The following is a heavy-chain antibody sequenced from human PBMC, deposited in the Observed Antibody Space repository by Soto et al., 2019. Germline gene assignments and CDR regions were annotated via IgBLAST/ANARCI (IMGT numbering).Heavy chain of an antibody. Sequence: SVKVSCKASGGTFSSYAISWVRQAPGQGLEWMGGIIPIFGTANYAQKFQGRVTITADESTSTAYMEPSSLRSEDTAVYYCARDPVVGDSYGSYYYYGMDVWGQGTTVTVSS. CDR2: IIPIFGTA. J-gene: IGHJ6*02. CDR1: GGTFSSYA. D-gene: IGHD5-18*01. V-gene: IGHV1-69*13. CDR3: ARDPVVGDSYGSYYYYGMDV.